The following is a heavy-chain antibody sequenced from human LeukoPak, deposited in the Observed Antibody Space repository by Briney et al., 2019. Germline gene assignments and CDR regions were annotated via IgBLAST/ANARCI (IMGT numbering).Heavy chain of an antibody. J-gene: IGHJ5*02. CDR3: ARLLWFGELNFDP. D-gene: IGHD3-10*01. Sequence: SETLSLTCTVSGGSISSSSYYWGWIRQPPGNGMEWIGSIYYSGSTYYNPSLKSRVTISVDTSKNQFSLKLSSVTAADTAVYYCARLLWFGELNFDPWGQGTLVTVSS. V-gene: IGHV4-39*01. CDR1: GGSISSSSYY. CDR2: IYYSGST.